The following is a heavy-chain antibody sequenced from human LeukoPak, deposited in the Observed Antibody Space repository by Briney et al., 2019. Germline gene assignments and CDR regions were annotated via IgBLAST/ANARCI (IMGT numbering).Heavy chain of an antibody. CDR2: IYTSGST. J-gene: IGHJ5*02. CDR1: GGSITNYY. D-gene: IGHD3-9*01. V-gene: IGHV4-4*07. CDR3: ARHVLRYFDRFDP. Sequence: SETLSLTCTVSGGSITNYYWSWIRQPAGKGLEWIGRIYTSGSTNYNPSLRSRVTMSVDTSKNQLSLKLSSVTAADTAVYYCARHVLRYFDRFDPWGQGTLVTVSS.